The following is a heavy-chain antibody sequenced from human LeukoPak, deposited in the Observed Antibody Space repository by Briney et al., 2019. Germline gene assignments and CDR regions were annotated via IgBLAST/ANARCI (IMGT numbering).Heavy chain of an antibody. CDR3: ARDGHSSGWYRPH. J-gene: IGHJ4*02. D-gene: IGHD6-19*01. V-gene: IGHV3-48*02. Sequence: GGSLRLSCTASGFTYSDFSMNWVREAPGKGLEWVSYIRSSDSTIYYADSVKGRFTISRDNARNSLYLQMNSLRDEDTAVYYCARDGHSSGWYRPHWGQGTLVTVSS. CDR1: GFTYSDFS. CDR2: IRSSDSTI.